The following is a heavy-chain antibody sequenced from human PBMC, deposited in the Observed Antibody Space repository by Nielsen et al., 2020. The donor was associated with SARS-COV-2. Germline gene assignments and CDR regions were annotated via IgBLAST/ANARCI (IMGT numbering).Heavy chain of an antibody. Sequence: SETLSLTCAVRGGSFRGYYWSWIRQPPGKGLEWIGSIYHSGSTNYNPSLKSRVTISVDKSKNQFSLKLSSVTAADTAVYYCARDRRAYGMDVWGQGTTVTVSS. CDR2: IYHSGST. CDR3: ARDRRAYGMDV. CDR1: GGSFRGYY. J-gene: IGHJ6*02. V-gene: IGHV4-34*01.